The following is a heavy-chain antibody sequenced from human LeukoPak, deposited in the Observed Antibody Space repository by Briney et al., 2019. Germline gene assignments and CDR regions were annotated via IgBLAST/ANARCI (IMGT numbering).Heavy chain of an antibody. CDR3: AKEYYYDSSGSTNDY. CDR2: ISGSGGST. J-gene: IGHJ4*02. CDR1: GFTFSSYA. Sequence: GGSLRLSCAASGFTFSSYAMSWVRQAPGKGLEWVSAISGSGGSTYYADSVKGRFTISRDNSTNTLYLQMNSLRAEDTAVYYCAKEYYYDSSGSTNDYWGQGTLVTVSS. V-gene: IGHV3-23*01. D-gene: IGHD3-22*01.